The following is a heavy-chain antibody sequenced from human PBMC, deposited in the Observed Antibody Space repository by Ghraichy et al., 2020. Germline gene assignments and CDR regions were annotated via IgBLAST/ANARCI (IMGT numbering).Heavy chain of an antibody. CDR2: ISGGGGSST. J-gene: IGHJ4*02. CDR3: AKGSDYYDTSGYIDH. CDR1: GFTFTSYG. V-gene: IGHV3-23*01. D-gene: IGHD3-22*01. Sequence: GESLNISCAASGFTFTSYGMRWVRQAPGKGLEWVSGISGGGGSSTFYADSVKGRFTISRDNSKNTLYLQMNSLGAEDTAVYYCAKGSDYYDTSGYIDHWGQGTLVTVSS.